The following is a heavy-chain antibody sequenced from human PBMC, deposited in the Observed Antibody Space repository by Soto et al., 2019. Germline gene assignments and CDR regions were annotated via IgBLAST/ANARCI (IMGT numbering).Heavy chain of an antibody. J-gene: IGHJ4*02. CDR1: GGSISSYY. V-gene: IGHV4-59*06. CDR3: ARDWGSSGWPN. Sequence: PSETLSLTCTVSGGSISSYYWSWIRQHPGKGLEWVGYIYFTGTTLYNPSLKSRLAISVDTSKNQFSLKLTSVTAADTAVYYCARDWGSSGWPNWGQGVLVTVSS. D-gene: IGHD6-19*01. CDR2: IYFTGTT.